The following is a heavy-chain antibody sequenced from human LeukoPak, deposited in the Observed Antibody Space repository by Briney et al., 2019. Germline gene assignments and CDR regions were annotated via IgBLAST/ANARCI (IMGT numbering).Heavy chain of an antibody. V-gene: IGHV1-2*02. J-gene: IGHJ4*02. D-gene: IGHD1-26*01. CDR3: ARSLVGANLYFDY. Sequence: ASVKVSCKASGYTFTGYYMHWVRQAPGQGLEWMGWINPNSGGTNYAQKFQGRVTMTRDTSISTAYMELSRLRSDDTAVYCCARSLVGANLYFDYWGQGTLVTVSS. CDR2: INPNSGGT. CDR1: GYTFTGYY.